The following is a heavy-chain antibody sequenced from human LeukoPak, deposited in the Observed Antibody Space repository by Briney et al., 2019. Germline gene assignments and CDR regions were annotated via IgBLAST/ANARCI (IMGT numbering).Heavy chain of an antibody. CDR1: GFTFSSYA. CDR3: AKSSYGGNNDAFEI. Sequence: GGSLSLSCAASGFTFSSYAMSWVRQAQGQGLEWVSAISGSGGSTYYADSVKGRFTISRDNSKNTLYLQMNSLRAEDTAVYYCAKSSYGGNNDAFEIGGQETMLTVSS. J-gene: IGHJ3*02. V-gene: IGHV3-23*01. D-gene: IGHD4-23*01. CDR2: ISGSGGST.